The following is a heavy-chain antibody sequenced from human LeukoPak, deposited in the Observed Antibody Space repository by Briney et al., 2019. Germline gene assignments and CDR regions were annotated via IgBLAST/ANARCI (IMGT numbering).Heavy chain of an antibody. CDR2: IKQDGSEK. CDR3: GRNMDV. Sequence: GGSLRLSCAASGFTFTNFWMTWVRQAPGKGLEWVANIKQDGSEKYYVDAVKGRFTISRDNAKNSLYLQMNNLRVEGTAVYYCGRNMDVWGQGTTVTVSS. J-gene: IGHJ6*02. V-gene: IGHV3-7*01. CDR1: GFTFTNFW.